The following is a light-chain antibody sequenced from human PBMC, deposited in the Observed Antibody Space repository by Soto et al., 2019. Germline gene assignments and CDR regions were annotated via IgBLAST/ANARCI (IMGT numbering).Light chain of an antibody. J-gene: IGKJ5*01. Sequence: EMVLTQSPGTLCFSALVRATLSVGASQSVSSSYLAWYQQKPGQAPRLLIYGASSRATGIPDRFSGSGSGTDFTLTISRLEPEDFAVYYCQQYGSSPPITFGQGTRLEIK. V-gene: IGKV3-20*01. CDR3: QQYGSSPPIT. CDR2: GAS. CDR1: QSVSSSY.